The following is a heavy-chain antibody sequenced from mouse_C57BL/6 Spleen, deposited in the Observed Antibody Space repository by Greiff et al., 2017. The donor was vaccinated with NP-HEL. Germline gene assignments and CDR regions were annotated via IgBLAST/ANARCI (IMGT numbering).Heavy chain of an antibody. CDR2: ISSGGDYI. CDR3: TRDNYGSSHYWYFDV. V-gene: IGHV5-9-1*02. Sequence: EVKVVESGEGLVKPGGSLKLSCAASGFTFSSYAMSWVRQTPEKRLEWVAYISSGGDYIYYADTVKGRFTISRDNARNTLYLQMSSLNSEDTAMYYCTRDNYGSSHYWYFDVWGTGTTVTVSS. D-gene: IGHD1-1*01. J-gene: IGHJ1*03. CDR1: GFTFSSYA.